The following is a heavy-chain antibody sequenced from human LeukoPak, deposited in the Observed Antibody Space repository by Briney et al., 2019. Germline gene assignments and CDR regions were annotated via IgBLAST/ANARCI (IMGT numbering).Heavy chain of an antibody. Sequence: GGSLRLSCAASGFTFSNYWMSWVRQAPGKGLEWVANIKQDGSEKYYVDSVKGRFTISRDNAKNSMYLQMNSLRAEDTAVYYCATDGGYCSSTSCYRGDYFEFWGQGTLVTVSS. CDR1: GFTFSNYW. CDR2: IKQDGSEK. J-gene: IGHJ4*02. D-gene: IGHD2-2*02. CDR3: ATDGGYCSSTSCYRGDYFEF. V-gene: IGHV3-7*01.